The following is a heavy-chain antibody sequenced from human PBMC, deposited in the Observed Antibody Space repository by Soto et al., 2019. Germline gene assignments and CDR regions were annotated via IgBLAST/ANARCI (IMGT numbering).Heavy chain of an antibody. J-gene: IGHJ6*02. CDR3: ASTWIQLWLVDYYGMDV. D-gene: IGHD5-18*01. V-gene: IGHV4-34*01. CDR1: GGSFSGYY. Sequence: SETLSLTCAVYGGSFSGYYWSWIRQPPGKGLEWTGEINHSGTTNYNPSLKSRVTISVDTSKNQFSLKLNSVTAADTAVYYCASTWIQLWLVDYYGMDVWGQGTTVTVSS. CDR2: INHSGTT.